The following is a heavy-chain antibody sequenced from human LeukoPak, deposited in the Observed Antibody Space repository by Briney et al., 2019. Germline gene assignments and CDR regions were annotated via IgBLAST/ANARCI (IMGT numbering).Heavy chain of an antibody. Sequence: ASVKVSCKASGYTFTSYYMHWVRQAPGQGLEWMGIINPSGGSTSYAQKLQGRVTMTTDTSTSTAYMELRSLRSDDTAVYYCARDLLEPDYWGQGTLVTVSS. CDR3: ARDLLEPDY. CDR2: INPSGGST. J-gene: IGHJ4*02. D-gene: IGHD2-15*01. V-gene: IGHV1-46*01. CDR1: GYTFTSYY.